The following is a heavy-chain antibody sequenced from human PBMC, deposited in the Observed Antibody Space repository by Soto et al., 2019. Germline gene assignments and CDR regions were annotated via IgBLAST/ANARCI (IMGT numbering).Heavy chain of an antibody. V-gene: IGHV3-23*01. CDR1: GFTLCSYA. D-gene: IGHD2-2*01. J-gene: IGHJ4*02. Sequence: RLSRAASGFTLCSYAMSWVRPAPGKGLEWVSAISGSGGSTYYADSVKGRFTISRDNSKNTLYLQMNSLRAEDTAVYYCAKDQVRYQLLGYFDYWGQGTPVTVSS. CDR3: AKDQVRYQLLGYFDY. CDR2: ISGSGGST.